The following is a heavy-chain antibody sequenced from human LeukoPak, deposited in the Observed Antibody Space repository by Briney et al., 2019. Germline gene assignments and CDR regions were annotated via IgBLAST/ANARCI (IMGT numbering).Heavy chain of an antibody. D-gene: IGHD5-24*01. Sequence: SVKVSFKASGGTFISYAISWVRQAPGQGLEWMGGITPIFGTANYAQTFQGRVTITADESTSTTYMELSSLRSEDTAVYYCARDISVGGYNMPFDYGGQGTLVTVSS. CDR2: ITPIFGTA. V-gene: IGHV1-69*13. J-gene: IGHJ4*02. CDR3: ARDISVGGYNMPFDY. CDR1: GGTFISYA.